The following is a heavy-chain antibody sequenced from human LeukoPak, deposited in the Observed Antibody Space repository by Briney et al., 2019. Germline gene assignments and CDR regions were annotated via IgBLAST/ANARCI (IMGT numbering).Heavy chain of an antibody. CDR1: GGSISSYY. D-gene: IGHD4-11*01. CDR2: IYTSGST. Sequence: SETLSLTRTVSGGSISSYYWSWIRQPPGKGLEWIGYIYTSGSTNYNPSLKSRVTISVDTSKNQFSLKLSSVTAADTAVYYCTRHARNYGNIWFDPWGQGTLVTVSS. CDR3: TRHARNYGNIWFDP. V-gene: IGHV4-4*09. J-gene: IGHJ5*02.